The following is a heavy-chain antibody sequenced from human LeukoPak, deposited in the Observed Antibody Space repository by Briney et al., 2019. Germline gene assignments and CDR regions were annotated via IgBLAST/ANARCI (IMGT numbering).Heavy chain of an antibody. Sequence: GSLRLPWSGSGFTFNKYLMDWVRQGPGEGLEWVASIKEDGSDRYNVDSVKGRFTISRDNAKNSLSLQMSSLRAEDTAVYYCASTLTFDNWGLGILVTVSS. J-gene: IGHJ3*02. CDR2: IKEDGSDR. CDR1: GFTFNKYL. CDR3: ASTLTFDN. V-gene: IGHV3-7*02.